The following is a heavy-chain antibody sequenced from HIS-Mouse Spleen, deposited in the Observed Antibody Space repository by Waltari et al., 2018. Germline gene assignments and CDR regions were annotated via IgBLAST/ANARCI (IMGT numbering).Heavy chain of an antibody. D-gene: IGHD6-19*01. Sequence: QVQLQESGPGLVKPSETLSLTCTASGGSISSSYWRWLRQPPGKGLEWIGYTYYSGSTNYNPSLKSRVTISVDTSKNQFSLKLSSVTAADTAVYYCARGRSSGWTFDYWGQGTLVTVSS. CDR2: TYYSGST. CDR3: ARGRSSGWTFDY. V-gene: IGHV4-59*01. J-gene: IGHJ4*02. CDR1: GGSISSSY.